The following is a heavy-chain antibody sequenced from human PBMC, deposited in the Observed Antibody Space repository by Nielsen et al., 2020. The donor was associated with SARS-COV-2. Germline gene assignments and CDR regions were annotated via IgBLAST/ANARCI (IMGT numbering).Heavy chain of an antibody. CDR3: ARAYYYGSRRTDAFDI. CDR1: GLTFSSYD. J-gene: IGHJ3*02. Sequence: GESLKISCGASGLTFSSYDMHWVRQATGEGLQWVSPIGTAGDTYYPGSVKGRFTISRENAKNSLYLQMNSLRAGDTAVYYCARAYYYGSRRTDAFDIWGQGTMVTVSS. V-gene: IGHV3-13*01. D-gene: IGHD3-10*01. CDR2: IGTAGDT.